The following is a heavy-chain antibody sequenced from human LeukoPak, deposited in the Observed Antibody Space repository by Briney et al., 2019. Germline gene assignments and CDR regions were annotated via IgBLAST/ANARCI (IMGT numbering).Heavy chain of an antibody. Sequence: GGSLRLSCAVSGITLSNYGMSWVRQAPGKGLQWVAGISDRGGSTNYADSVKGRFTISRDNSKNTLYLQMNSLRAEDTAVYFCAKRGVVIRAVIIVGFHKEAYFFHYWGQGALVTVSS. D-gene: IGHD3-10*01. V-gene: IGHV3-23*01. J-gene: IGHJ4*02. CDR2: ISDRGGST. CDR1: GITLSNYG. CDR3: AKRGVVIRAVIIVGFHKEAYFFHY.